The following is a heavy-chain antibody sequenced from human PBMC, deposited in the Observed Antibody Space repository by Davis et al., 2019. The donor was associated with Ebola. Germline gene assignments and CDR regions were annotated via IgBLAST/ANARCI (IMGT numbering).Heavy chain of an antibody. D-gene: IGHD3-10*01. CDR2: ISYDGSNK. CDR3: AGYGSTGSMDV. CDR1: GFTFSSYD. Sequence: GGSLRLSCAASGFTFSSYDMHWVRQAPGKGLEWVAVISYDGSNKYYADSVKGRFTISRDNSKNTLYLQMNSLRAEDTAVYYCAGYGSTGSMDVWGQGTTVTVSS. J-gene: IGHJ6*02. V-gene: IGHV3-30-3*01.